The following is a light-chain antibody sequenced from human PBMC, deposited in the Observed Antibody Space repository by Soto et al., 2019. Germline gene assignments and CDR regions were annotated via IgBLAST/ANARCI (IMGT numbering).Light chain of an antibody. CDR3: LQRSNWPSIT. Sequence: EIVLTQSPATLSLSPGERATLSCRASQSVSSYLAWYQQRPGQAPRLLIYDASTRATGIPARFSGGGSGTAFTLTISSLEPEDFALYYCLQRSNWPSITFGQGTRVEIK. CDR1: QSVSSY. CDR2: DAS. J-gene: IGKJ5*01. V-gene: IGKV3-11*01.